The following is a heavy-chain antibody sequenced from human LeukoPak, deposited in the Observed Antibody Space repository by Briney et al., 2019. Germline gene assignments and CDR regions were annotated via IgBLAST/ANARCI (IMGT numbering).Heavy chain of an antibody. J-gene: IGHJ4*02. CDR3: ARGGCTSASCYLFDY. CDR2: ISYDGSNK. Sequence: GGSLRLSCAASGFTFSSYAMHWVRQAPGKGLEWVAVISYDGSNKYYADSVKGRFTISRDNSKNTLYLQMNSLRAEDTAVYYCARGGCTSASCYLFDYWGQGTLVTVSS. D-gene: IGHD2-2*01. CDR1: GFTFSSYA. V-gene: IGHV3-30-3*01.